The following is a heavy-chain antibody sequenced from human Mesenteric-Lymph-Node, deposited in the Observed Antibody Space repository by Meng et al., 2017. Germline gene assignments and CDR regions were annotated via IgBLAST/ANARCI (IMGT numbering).Heavy chain of an antibody. Sequence: ASVKVSCKASGYSFTGYYIHWMRQAPGQGLEWMGWINPNSGDKIFAQKFQDSVTMTRATSIRTVYMELSSLTSDDTAVYYCARDRGGDFSPTAYYNYGMDVWSQGTTVTVSS. V-gene: IGHV1-2*02. J-gene: IGHJ6*02. CDR1: GYSFTGYY. CDR3: ARDRGGDFSPTAYYNYGMDV. CDR2: INPNSGDK. D-gene: IGHD2-21*02.